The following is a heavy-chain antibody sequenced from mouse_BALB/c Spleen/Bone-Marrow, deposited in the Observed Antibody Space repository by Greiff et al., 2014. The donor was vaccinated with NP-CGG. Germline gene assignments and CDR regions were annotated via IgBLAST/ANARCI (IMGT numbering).Heavy chain of an antibody. CDR3: GRGEDGRFFAY. CDR2: INPYNGDT. V-gene: IGHV1-26*01. CDR1: GYSFTGYT. Sequence: SGPELVKPGASMRISCKPSGYSFTGYTMNWVKQSHGKNLEWIGLINPYNGDTSYNQKFKGKATLTVDKSSSTAYMELLSLTSEDSAVENWGRGEDGRFFAYWGQGTLVTVSA. J-gene: IGHJ3*01. D-gene: IGHD2-3*01.